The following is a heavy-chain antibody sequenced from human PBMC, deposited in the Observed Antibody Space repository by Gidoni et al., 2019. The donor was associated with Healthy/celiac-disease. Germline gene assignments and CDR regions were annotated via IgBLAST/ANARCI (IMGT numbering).Heavy chain of an antibody. D-gene: IGHD3-16*02. Sequence: QVQLVQSGAEVKKPGASVKVSCKVSGYTLTELSLHWVRQAPGKGLEWMGGFDPEDGETIYAQKFQGRVTMTEDTSTDTAYMELSSLRSEDTAVYYCALLKGSGFMITFGGVIFDPWGQGTLVTVSS. CDR3: ALLKGSGFMITFGGVIFDP. V-gene: IGHV1-24*01. CDR1: GYTLTELS. CDR2: FDPEDGET. J-gene: IGHJ5*02.